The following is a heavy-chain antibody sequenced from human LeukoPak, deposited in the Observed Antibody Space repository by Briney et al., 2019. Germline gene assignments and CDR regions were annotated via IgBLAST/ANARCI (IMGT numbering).Heavy chain of an antibody. J-gene: IGHJ4*02. CDR2: ISAYNGNT. CDR3: ARGSPPRRNYDSRGYYSYYFDY. CDR1: GGTFSSYT. Sequence: ASVKVSCKASGGTFSSYTISWVRQAPGQGLEWMGWISAYNGNTHYAQKLQGRVTMTTDTSTSTVYMELRSLRSDDTAVYYCARGSPPRRNYDSRGYYSYYFDYWGQGTLVTVSS. D-gene: IGHD3-22*01. V-gene: IGHV1-18*01.